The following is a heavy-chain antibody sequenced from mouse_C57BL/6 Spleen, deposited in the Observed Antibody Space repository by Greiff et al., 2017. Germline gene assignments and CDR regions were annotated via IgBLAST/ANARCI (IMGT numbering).Heavy chain of an antibody. V-gene: IGHV1-26*01. CDR1: GYTFTDYY. CDR3: ARMRYDGWYFDV. Sequence: EVQLQQSGPELVKPGASVKISCKASGYTFTDYYMNWVKQSHGKSLEWIGDINPNNGGTSYNQKFKGKATLTVDKSSSTAYMELRSLTSEDSAVXYCARMRYDGWYFDVWGTGTTVTVSS. J-gene: IGHJ1*03. D-gene: IGHD2-14*01. CDR2: INPNNGGT.